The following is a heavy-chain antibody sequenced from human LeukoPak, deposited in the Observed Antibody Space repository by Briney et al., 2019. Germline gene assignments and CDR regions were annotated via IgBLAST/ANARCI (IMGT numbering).Heavy chain of an antibody. CDR1: GYTLTDLS. D-gene: IGHD3-16*01. CDR3: ATGLRGDEYYFDY. V-gene: IGHV1-24*01. Sequence: ASVKVSCKVSGYTLTDLSMHWVRQAPGKGLEWMGGFDPEDAETIYAQKFQGRVTMTEDTSTDTAHMELSSLRSEDTAVCYCATGLRGDEYYFDYWGQGTLVTVSS. J-gene: IGHJ4*02. CDR2: FDPEDAET.